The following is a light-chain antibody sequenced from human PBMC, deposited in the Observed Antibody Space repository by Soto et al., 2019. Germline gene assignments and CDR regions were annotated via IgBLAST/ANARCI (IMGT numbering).Light chain of an antibody. J-gene: IGLJ1*01. Sequence: SVLTQPPSVSAAPGQKVTISCSGSSSNIGGDSVSLYQQLPGTAPKLLIYDDDKRPSGIPDRFSGSKSGTSATLGITGFQTGDEADYYCGSWDSSLSAYVFATGTKVTVL. CDR1: SSNIGGDS. CDR2: DDD. V-gene: IGLV1-51*01. CDR3: GSWDSSLSAYV.